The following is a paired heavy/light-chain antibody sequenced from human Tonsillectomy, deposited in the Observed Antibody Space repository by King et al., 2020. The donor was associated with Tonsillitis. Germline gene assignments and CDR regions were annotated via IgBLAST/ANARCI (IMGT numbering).Heavy chain of an antibody. V-gene: IGHV4-61*02. Sequence: QVLLQESGPGLVKPSQTLSLTCTVSGASINSGPYYWNWIRQPAGKGLEWVGRINSSGSTSSNPSLKSRVTFSVDASKNHFSLKLTSVTAADTAVYYCAREDYGDYPYWGQGTLVTVSS. CDR2: INSSGST. CDR3: AREDYGDYPY. J-gene: IGHJ4*02. CDR1: GASINSGPYY. D-gene: IGHD4-17*01.
Light chain of an antibody. Sequence: DIQMTQSPSSLSASVGDRVTITCRASQSISGYLNWYQQKPGKAPKLLITATTVLQSGVPSRFSGSGSGADFTLTISSLQPEDFATYYCQQGYITPRTFGQGTHVEIK. CDR2: ATT. CDR3: QQGYITPRT. V-gene: IGKV1-39*01. CDR1: QSISGY. J-gene: IGKJ1*01.